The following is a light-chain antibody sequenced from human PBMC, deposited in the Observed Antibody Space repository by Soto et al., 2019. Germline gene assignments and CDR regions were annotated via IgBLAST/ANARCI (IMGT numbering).Light chain of an antibody. V-gene: IGKV3-20*01. Sequence: EIVLTQSPGTLSLSPGERATLSCRASQSVGSGYLAWFQQKAGQTHRLLIYGTSHRPTNIPDRFSASGSGTDVTLTISRVEPEDFAVYYCQHYGTSPPDTFGQGTRLEIK. CDR1: QSVGSGY. CDR2: GTS. CDR3: QHYGTSPPDT. J-gene: IGKJ2*01.